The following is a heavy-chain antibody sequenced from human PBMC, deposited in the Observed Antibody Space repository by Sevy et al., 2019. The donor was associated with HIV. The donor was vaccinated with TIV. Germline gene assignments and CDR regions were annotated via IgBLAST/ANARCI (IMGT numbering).Heavy chain of an antibody. J-gene: IGHJ6*02. D-gene: IGHD1-7*01. V-gene: IGHV3-49*03. Sequence: GGSLRLSCTTSGFTFEDDAMSWLRQTPGKGLEWVGFIRSKTFGGTTEYAGSVKGRFTISRDNSNSIAYLQMNNLKIEDGAVYFCSRLRGTNSPYYYFGLDVWGQGTTVTVSS. CDR1: GFTFEDDA. CDR2: IRSKTFGGTT. CDR3: SRLRGTNSPYYYFGLDV.